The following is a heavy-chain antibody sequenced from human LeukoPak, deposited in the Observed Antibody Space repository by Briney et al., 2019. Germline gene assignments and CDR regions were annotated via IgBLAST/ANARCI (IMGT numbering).Heavy chain of an antibody. CDR2: ISNSGGTT. Sequence: PGGSLRLSCAASGFPFSSYAMSWVRQAPGKGLEWVSTISNSGGTTYYADSVKGRFTISRDDSENTLYLQMNSLRAEDTAVYYCAKATGYLLWGQGTLVTVSS. CDR3: AKATGYLL. CDR1: GFPFSSYA. V-gene: IGHV3-23*01. J-gene: IGHJ4*02. D-gene: IGHD1-14*01.